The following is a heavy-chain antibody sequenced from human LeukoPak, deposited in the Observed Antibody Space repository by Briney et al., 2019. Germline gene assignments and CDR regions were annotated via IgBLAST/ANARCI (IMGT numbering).Heavy chain of an antibody. V-gene: IGHV1-18*01. D-gene: IGHD2-2*03. J-gene: IGHJ4*02. Sequence: ASVKVSCKASGGTFSSYAISWVRQAPGQGLEWMGWISAYNGNTNYAQKLQGRVTMTTDTSTSTAYMELRSLRSDDTAVYYCARDLDMRRIVDYWGQGTLVTVSS. CDR1: GGTFSSYA. CDR3: ARDLDMRRIVDY. CDR2: ISAYNGNT.